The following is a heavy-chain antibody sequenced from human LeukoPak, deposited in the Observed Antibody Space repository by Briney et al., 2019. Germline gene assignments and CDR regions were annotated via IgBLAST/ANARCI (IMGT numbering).Heavy chain of an antibody. CDR2: IWHDESNK. CDR1: GFTFSTYG. Sequence: GRSLRLSCAASGFTFSTYGMHWVRQTPGKGLEWVAAIWHDESNKNYADSVKGRFTISRDNSKNTLYLQMNSLRAEDTAVYYCARDYSTTWSYGVDVWGQGTTVTVSS. J-gene: IGHJ6*02. D-gene: IGHD2-2*01. V-gene: IGHV3-33*01. CDR3: ARDYSTTWSYGVDV.